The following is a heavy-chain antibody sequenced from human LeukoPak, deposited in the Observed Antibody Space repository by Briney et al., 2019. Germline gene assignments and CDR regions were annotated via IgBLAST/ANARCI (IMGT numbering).Heavy chain of an antibody. CDR2: IYYSGTT. CDR1: RSPMSGYY. Sequence: SETLSLTCSVSRSPMSGYYWSWNRQPPGKGLEWIGYIYYSGTTNYNPSLRSRVTISVDTSKNQFSLKLSSVTAADTAVYFCARQVGATFDYWGQGALVTVSS. CDR3: ARQVGATFDY. V-gene: IGHV4-59*08. D-gene: IGHD1-26*01. J-gene: IGHJ4*02.